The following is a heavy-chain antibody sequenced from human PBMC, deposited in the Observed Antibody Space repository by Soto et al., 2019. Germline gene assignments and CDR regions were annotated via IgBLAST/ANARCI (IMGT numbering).Heavy chain of an antibody. Sequence: GESLKISCKGSGYSFTSYWIGWVRQMPGKGLEWMGIIYPGDSDTRYSPSFQGQVTISADKSISTAYLQWSSLKASDTAMYYCARSHGASSGYLHADYGMGVWGRGTTVTVSS. CDR1: GYSFTSYW. CDR3: ARSHGASSGYLHADYGMGV. D-gene: IGHD3-22*01. V-gene: IGHV5-51*01. CDR2: IYPGDSDT. J-gene: IGHJ6*02.